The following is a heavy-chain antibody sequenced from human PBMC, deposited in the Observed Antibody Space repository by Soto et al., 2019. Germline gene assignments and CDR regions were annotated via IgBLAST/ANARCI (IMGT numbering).Heavy chain of an antibody. CDR2: ISWNSGSI. CDR3: ARARTEYCSGGSCYHYFDY. CDR1: GFTFDDYA. Sequence: SLRLSCAASGFTFDDYAMHWVRQAPGKGLEWVSGISWNSGSIGYADSVKGRFTISRDNAKNSLYLQMNSLRAEDTAVYYCARARTEYCSGGSCYHYFDYWGQGTLVTVSS. J-gene: IGHJ4*02. D-gene: IGHD2-15*01. V-gene: IGHV3-9*01.